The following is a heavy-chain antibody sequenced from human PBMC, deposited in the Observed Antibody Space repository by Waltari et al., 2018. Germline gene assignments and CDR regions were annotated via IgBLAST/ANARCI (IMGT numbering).Heavy chain of an antibody. V-gene: IGHV4-34*01. J-gene: IGHJ6*02. CDR2: INHSGRT. Sequence: QVQLQQWGAGLVKPSETLSLTCVVVGGSFGGYPWRWIRQAPGKGLEWIGEINHSGRTSINPSLKSRVTISADTSKSQFSLTVRSVTAADAAVYYCARDLGNYSGTGTYFGGAMDVWGQGTTVSVSS. CDR3: ARDLGNYSGTGTYFGGAMDV. D-gene: IGHD1-7*01. CDR1: GGSFGGYP.